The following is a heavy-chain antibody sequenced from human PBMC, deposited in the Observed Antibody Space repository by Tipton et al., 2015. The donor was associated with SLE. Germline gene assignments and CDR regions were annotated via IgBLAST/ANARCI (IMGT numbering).Heavy chain of an antibody. CDR1: GFTFSGSA. V-gene: IGHV3-73*01. CDR2: IRSKANSYAT. Sequence: SLRLSCAASGFTFSGSAMHWVRQASGKGLEWVGRIRSKANSYATAYAASVKGRFTISTDDSKKTAYLQMNSLKTEDTAVYYCTRYSGWPDYWGQGTLVTVSS. CDR3: TRYSGWPDY. J-gene: IGHJ4*02. D-gene: IGHD6-19*01.